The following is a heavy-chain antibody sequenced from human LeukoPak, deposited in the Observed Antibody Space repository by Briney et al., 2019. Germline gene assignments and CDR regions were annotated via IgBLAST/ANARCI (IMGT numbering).Heavy chain of an antibody. CDR2: INSDGSSA. Sequence: VGSLRLSCAASGFTFSSYWMHWVRQAPGKGLVWVSRINSDGSSATYADSVKGRFTISRDNAENKLYLQMNSLRAEDTAVYYCARDRATAMFDYWAQGTLVTVFS. CDR1: GFTFSSYW. CDR3: ARDRATAMFDY. V-gene: IGHV3-74*01. D-gene: IGHD5-18*01. J-gene: IGHJ4*02.